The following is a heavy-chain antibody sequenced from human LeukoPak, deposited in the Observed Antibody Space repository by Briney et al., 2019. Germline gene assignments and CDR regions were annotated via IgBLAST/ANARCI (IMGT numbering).Heavy chain of an antibody. CDR3: AREPPSNYDILTGYYNYFDY. J-gene: IGHJ4*02. CDR1: GFKFGSFS. V-gene: IGHV3-48*04. D-gene: IGHD3-9*01. Sequence: PGGSLRLSCAASGFKFGSFSMGWVRQAPGKGLEWVSYISSSGSTIYYADSVKGRFTISRDNAKNSLYLQMNSLRAEDTAVYYCAREPPSNYDILTGYYNYFDYWGQGTLVTVSS. CDR2: ISSSGSTI.